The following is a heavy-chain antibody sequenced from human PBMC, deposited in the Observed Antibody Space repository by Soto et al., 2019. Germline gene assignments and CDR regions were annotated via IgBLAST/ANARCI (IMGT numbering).Heavy chain of an antibody. Sequence: QVQLVQSGAEVKRPGASVKVSCKASGYTFTTYYMHWVRQAPGQGLEWLGIINPNGGSTTYAQKCQGRVTRTRDTSTSTVYLELSSLRSEDTAVYYCARAGYCSGGTCFHGNCDYWGQGTLVTVSA. CDR1: GYTFTTYY. CDR3: ARAGYCSGGTCFHGNCDY. CDR2: INPNGGST. J-gene: IGHJ4*02. V-gene: IGHV1-46*01. D-gene: IGHD2-15*01.